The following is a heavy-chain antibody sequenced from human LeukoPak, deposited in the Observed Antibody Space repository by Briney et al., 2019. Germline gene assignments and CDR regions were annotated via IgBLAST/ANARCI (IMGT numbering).Heavy chain of an antibody. Sequence: ASVKVSCKASGYSFSTHWMHWVRQAPGQGLEWMGIINPSGGFTSYAQKLQGRVTVTRDMSTSTVYMELSNLRSEDTAVYYCARDGKNWNYQYMDVWGKGTTVTVSS. CDR2: INPSGGFT. CDR1: GYSFSTHW. D-gene: IGHD1-1*01. CDR3: ARDGKNWNYQYMDV. V-gene: IGHV1-46*01. J-gene: IGHJ6*03.